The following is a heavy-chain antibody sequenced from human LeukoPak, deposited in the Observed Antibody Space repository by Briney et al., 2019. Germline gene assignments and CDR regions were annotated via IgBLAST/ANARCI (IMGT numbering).Heavy chain of an antibody. V-gene: IGHV1-2*02. CDR3: ARAFGCSGGSCYYSVWFDP. Sequence: GASVEVSCKASGYTFTGYYMHWVRQAPGQGLEWMGWINPNSGGTNYAQKFQGRVTMTRDTSISTAYMELSRLRSDDTAVYYCARAFGCSGGSCYYSVWFDPWGQGTLVTVSS. D-gene: IGHD2-15*01. CDR2: INPNSGGT. J-gene: IGHJ5*02. CDR1: GYTFTGYY.